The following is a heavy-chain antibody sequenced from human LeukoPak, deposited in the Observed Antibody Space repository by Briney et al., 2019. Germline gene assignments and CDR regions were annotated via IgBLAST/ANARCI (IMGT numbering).Heavy chain of an antibody. CDR2: ISSSSSYI. V-gene: IGHV3-21*01. CDR3: ARGAPDYYMDV. J-gene: IGHJ6*03. CDR1: GFTFSSYS. Sequence: GGSLRLSCAASGFTFSSYSMNWVRQAPGKGLEWVSSISSSSSYIYYADSVKGRFTISRDNAKNSLYLQMNSLRAEDTAVYYCARGAPDYYMDVWGKGTTVTVSS.